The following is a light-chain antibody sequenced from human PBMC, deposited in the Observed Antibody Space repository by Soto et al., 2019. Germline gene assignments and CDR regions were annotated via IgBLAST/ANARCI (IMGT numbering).Light chain of an antibody. CDR3: SSYAGSNNLV. J-gene: IGLJ2*01. CDR2: EVN. CDR1: SSDVGAYNY. Sequence: QSALTQPPSASGSPGQSVTISCTGTSSDVGAYNYVSWYQQHPGKAPKLMIYEVNKRPSGVPDRFSGSKSGNTASLTVSGLQAEDEADYYCSSYAGSNNLVFGGGTKLTVL. V-gene: IGLV2-8*01.